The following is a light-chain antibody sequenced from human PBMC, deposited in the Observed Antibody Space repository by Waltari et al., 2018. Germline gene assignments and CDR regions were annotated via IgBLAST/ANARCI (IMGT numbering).Light chain of an antibody. Sequence: DIQMTQSPSSLSASVGDSVTITCQASQDISNYLNWYQQKPGKAPNLLIHDASKLETGVPSRFSGSQSGTHFTLIISSLQPEDVATYYCQRYDNLPVFAFGPGPRWTSN. CDR1: QDISNY. CDR3: QRYDNLPVFA. V-gene: IGKV1-33*01. CDR2: DAS. J-gene: IGKJ3*01.